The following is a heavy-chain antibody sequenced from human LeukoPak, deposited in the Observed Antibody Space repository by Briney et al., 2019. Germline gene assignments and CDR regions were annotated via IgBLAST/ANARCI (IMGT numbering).Heavy chain of an antibody. V-gene: IGHV3-23*01. D-gene: IGHD5-12*01. Sequence: GGSLRLSCAASGFTFSSYAMSWVRQAPGKGLEWVSAISGSGGSTYYADSVKGRFTISRDNSKNTLYLQMNSLRAEDTAVYYCAKDWGIVATIPNIKTDVYGMVDYWGQGTLVTVSS. CDR3: AKDWGIVATIPNIKTDVYGMVDY. CDR1: GFTFSSYA. J-gene: IGHJ4*02. CDR2: ISGSGGST.